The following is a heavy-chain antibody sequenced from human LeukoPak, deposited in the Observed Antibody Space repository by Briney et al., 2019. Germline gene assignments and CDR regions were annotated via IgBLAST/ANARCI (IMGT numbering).Heavy chain of an antibody. V-gene: IGHV4-39*01. J-gene: IGHJ4*02. D-gene: IGHD3-22*01. CDR3: ASRNYYDSSGYSRVDY. CDR2: IYYSGST. Sequence: SETLSLTCTVSGGSISSSSYYWGWIRQPPGKGLEWIGSIYYSGSTYYNPSLKSRVTISVDTSKNQFSLKLSSVTAADTAVYSCASRNYYDSSGYSRVDYWGQGTLVTVSS. CDR1: GGSISSSSYY.